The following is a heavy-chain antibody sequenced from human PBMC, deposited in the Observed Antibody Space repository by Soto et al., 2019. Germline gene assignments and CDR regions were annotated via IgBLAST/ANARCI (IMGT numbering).Heavy chain of an antibody. Sequence: LXLICTDSGGSIRSYYWRWSRRPPGKGLEWIGYIYYSGSTNYNPSLKSRVTISVDTSKNQFSLKLSSVTAADTAVYYCARTPGIAVAGRYYYYGMEVWGQGTTVTVSS. D-gene: IGHD6-19*01. CDR1: GGSIRSYY. V-gene: IGHV4-59*01. J-gene: IGHJ6*02. CDR3: ARTPGIAVAGRYYYYGMEV. CDR2: IYYSGST.